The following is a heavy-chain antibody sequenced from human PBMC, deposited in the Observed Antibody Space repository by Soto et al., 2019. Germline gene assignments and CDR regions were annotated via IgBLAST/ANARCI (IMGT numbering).Heavy chain of an antibody. CDR1: GYTFSDFD. CDR3: ARGNPFNYAGFDV. V-gene: IGHV1-8*01. J-gene: IGHJ6*02. D-gene: IGHD3-16*01. Sequence: QAHLEQSGAEVKRPGASVKVSCKASGYTFSDFDINWLRQASGQGPEWMGWMNAKSGDTFFAQRFQGKLNMTWDTALSTAYMEVGSLTSDDTAMYYCARGNPFNYAGFDVWGQGTTVDVSS. CDR2: MNAKSGDT.